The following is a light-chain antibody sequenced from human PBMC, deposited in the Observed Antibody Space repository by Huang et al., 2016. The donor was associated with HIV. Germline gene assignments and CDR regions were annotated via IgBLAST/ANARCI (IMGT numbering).Light chain of an antibody. J-gene: IGKJ3*01. Sequence: EIVMTQSPATLSVSPGERATLSCRASQSISSNLAWYQQKPGQAPRLLIHGASTRDTGIPARFFGSGSGTDFTLTISSLQSEDFAVYYCQHFQGFTFGPGTKVAI. V-gene: IGKV3-15*01. CDR3: QHFQGFT. CDR1: QSISSN. CDR2: GAS.